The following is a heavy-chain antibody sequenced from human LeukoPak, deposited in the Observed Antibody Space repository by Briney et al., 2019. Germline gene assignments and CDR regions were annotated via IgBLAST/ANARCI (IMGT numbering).Heavy chain of an antibody. V-gene: IGHV3-23*01. J-gene: IGHJ6*03. D-gene: IGHD3-22*01. CDR3: AKEGYDSSGYYYGTYYYYMDV. Sequence: DSVKGRFTISRDNSKNTLYLQMNSLRAEDTAVYYCAKEGYDSSGYYYGTYYYYMDVWGKGTTVTVSS.